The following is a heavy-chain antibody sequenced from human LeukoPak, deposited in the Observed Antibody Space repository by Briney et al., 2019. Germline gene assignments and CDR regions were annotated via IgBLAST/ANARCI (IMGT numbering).Heavy chain of an antibody. CDR1: GFTVSSNY. CDR3: AKDGTPYGSGSYSIFDY. D-gene: IGHD3-10*01. CDR2: IYSGGST. Sequence: GGSLRLSCAASGFTVSSNYMSWVRQAPGKGLEWVSVIYSGGSTYYADSVKGRFTISRDNSKNTLYLQMNSLRAEDTAVYYCAKDGTPYGSGSYSIFDYWGQGTLVTVSS. J-gene: IGHJ4*02. V-gene: IGHV3-53*01.